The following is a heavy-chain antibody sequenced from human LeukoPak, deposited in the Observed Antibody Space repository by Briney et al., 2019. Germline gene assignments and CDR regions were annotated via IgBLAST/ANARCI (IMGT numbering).Heavy chain of an antibody. Sequence: GGSLRLSCAASGFTFSSYSMNWVRQAPGKGLEWVSSISSSSSYIYYADSVKGRFTISRDNAKNSLYLQMNGLRAEDTAVYYCARGYCSSTSCSPPYYYGMDVWGQGTTVTVSS. CDR2: ISSSSSYI. CDR3: ARGYCSSTSCSPPYYYGMDV. CDR1: GFTFSSYS. V-gene: IGHV3-21*01. D-gene: IGHD2-2*01. J-gene: IGHJ6*02.